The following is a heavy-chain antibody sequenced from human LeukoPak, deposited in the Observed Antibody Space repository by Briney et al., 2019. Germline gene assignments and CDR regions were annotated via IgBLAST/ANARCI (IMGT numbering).Heavy chain of an antibody. V-gene: IGHV3-64D*06. CDR3: VKDRSHTAMVPFDY. CDR1: GFTFSSYA. Sequence: GGSLRLSCSASGFTFSSYAMHWVRQAPGKGLEYDSAISSNGGSTYYADSVKGRFTISRDNSKNTLYLQMSSLRAEDTAVYYCVKDRSHTAMVPFDYWGQGTLVTVSP. J-gene: IGHJ4*02. D-gene: IGHD5-18*01. CDR2: ISSNGGST.